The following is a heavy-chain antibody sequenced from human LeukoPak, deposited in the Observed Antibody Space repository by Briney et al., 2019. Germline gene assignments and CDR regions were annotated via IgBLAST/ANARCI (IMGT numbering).Heavy chain of an antibody. Sequence: GRSLRLSCAASGFTFDDYAMHWVRQAPGKGLEWVSGISWNGGSIGYADSVKGRFTISRDNAKNSLYLQMNSLRAEDTALYYCAKDKAWGQGTLVTVSS. CDR1: GFTFDDYA. J-gene: IGHJ4*02. CDR3: AKDKA. V-gene: IGHV3-9*01. CDR2: ISWNGGSI.